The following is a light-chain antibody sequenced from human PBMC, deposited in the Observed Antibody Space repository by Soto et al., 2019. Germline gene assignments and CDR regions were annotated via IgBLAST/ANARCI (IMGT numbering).Light chain of an antibody. CDR1: SNDVGGYKY. Sequence: LTQPAPVSGSPGLSITISCTGSSNDVGGYKYVSWYQQHPGKAPKLMIYEASNQPSGISNRFSGSKSGNTASLTISGLQAEDEADYYCSSYTGSSTLVFGGGTKVTV. CDR3: SSYTGSSTLV. CDR2: EAS. V-gene: IGLV2-14*01. J-gene: IGLJ2*01.